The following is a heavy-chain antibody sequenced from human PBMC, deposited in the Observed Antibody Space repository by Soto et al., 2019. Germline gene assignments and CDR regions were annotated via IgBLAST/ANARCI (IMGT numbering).Heavy chain of an antibody. CDR2: IWYDGSNK. Sequence: GGSLRLSCAASGFTFSSYGMHWVRQAPGKGLEWVAVIWYDGSNKYYADSVKGRFAISRDNSKNPLYLQMKSLRAEDTAVYYCARDLDGSSWGYWGQGTLVTVSS. J-gene: IGHJ4*02. CDR1: GFTFSSYG. V-gene: IGHV3-33*01. CDR3: ARDLDGSSWGY. D-gene: IGHD6-13*01.